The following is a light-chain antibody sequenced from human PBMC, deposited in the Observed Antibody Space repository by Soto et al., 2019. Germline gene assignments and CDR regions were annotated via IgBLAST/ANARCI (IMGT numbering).Light chain of an antibody. CDR2: GAS. V-gene: IGKV3-20*01. CDR1: QSVTNNF. J-gene: IGKJ1*01. CDR3: QQFGSPSWTSWT. Sequence: EVVLTQSPGTLSLSPGDRATLSCRASQSVTNNFLSWYQHKPGQAPRLLFYGASNRATGLPDRFSGTGSGTDFTLTISRLEPDDFAVYYCQQFGSPSWTSWTFGQGTKVDIK.